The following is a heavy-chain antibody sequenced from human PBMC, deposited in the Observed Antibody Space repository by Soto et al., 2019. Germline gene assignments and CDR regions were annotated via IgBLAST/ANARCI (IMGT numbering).Heavy chain of an antibody. CDR3: GRDWVWFGAHPIDN. J-gene: IGHJ4*02. Sequence: QVQVVESGGGVVQPGRSLRLSCAASGFTFSNYGMHWVRQAPGKGLDWVAVISYDGSIEYYSESVKGRFTMSRDNSENAVYLQMNSLRTEDTAVYFCGRDWVWFGAHPIDNWGQGTLVTVSS. V-gene: IGHV3-30*03. D-gene: IGHD3-10*01. CDR2: ISYDGSIE. CDR1: GFTFSNYG.